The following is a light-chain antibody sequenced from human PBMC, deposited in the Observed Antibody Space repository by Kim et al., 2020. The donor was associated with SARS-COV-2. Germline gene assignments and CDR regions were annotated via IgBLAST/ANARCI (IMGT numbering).Light chain of an antibody. V-gene: IGLV2-14*03. Sequence: QSITISCTGTSSDIGDYNYVSWYQQHPGKVPKLLIYDVDNRPSEISDRFSASKSGNTASLTISGLQADDEADYYCSSYTSSRTLDIFGTGTKVTVL. CDR3: SSYTSSRTLDI. CDR1: SSDIGDYNY. J-gene: IGLJ1*01. CDR2: DVD.